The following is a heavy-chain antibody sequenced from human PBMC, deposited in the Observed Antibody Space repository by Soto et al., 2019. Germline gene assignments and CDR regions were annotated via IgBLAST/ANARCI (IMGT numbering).Heavy chain of an antibody. CDR1: GFTSYW. Sequence: GEYLKLSCKDSGFTSYWIAWVRQMPGKGLEWMGIVYPEDSDTVYNPSFQGQVTISADRSITTAYLQWSTLKASDTAIYYCATLGQDLAMVVGGQGTTGTVPQ. CDR3: ATLGQDLAMVV. J-gene: IGHJ6*01. D-gene: IGHD2-15*01. CDR2: VYPEDSDT. V-gene: IGHV5-51*01.